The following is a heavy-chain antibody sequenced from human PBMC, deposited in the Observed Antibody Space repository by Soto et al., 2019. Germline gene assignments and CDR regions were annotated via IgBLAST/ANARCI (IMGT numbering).Heavy chain of an antibody. J-gene: IGHJ4*02. V-gene: IGHV3-11*01. D-gene: IGHD3-16*01. CDR1: GFAFSDHY. CDR3: ARVGDLAYKD. CDR2: ISSSATTI. Sequence: PGGSLRLSCVASGFAFSDHYMTWIRQAPGKGLEWISYISSSATTIFYAESVRGRFSISRDNAKNSLFLQMNSLRVDDTAVYYCARVGDLAYKDWGQGTRVTVSS.